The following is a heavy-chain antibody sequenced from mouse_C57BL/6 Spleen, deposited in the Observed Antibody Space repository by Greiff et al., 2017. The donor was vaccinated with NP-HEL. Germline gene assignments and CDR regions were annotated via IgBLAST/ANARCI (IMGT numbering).Heavy chain of an antibody. Sequence: QVQLQQSGPGLVAPSQSLSITCTVSGFSLTSYAISWVRQPPGKGLEWLGVIWTGGGTNYNSALKSRLSISKDNSKSQVFLKMNSLQTDDTARYYCARNGRAAQATSWFAYWGQGTLVTVSA. V-gene: IGHV2-9-1*01. CDR3: ARNGRAAQATSWFAY. CDR1: GFSLTSYA. D-gene: IGHD3-2*02. CDR2: IWTGGGT. J-gene: IGHJ3*01.